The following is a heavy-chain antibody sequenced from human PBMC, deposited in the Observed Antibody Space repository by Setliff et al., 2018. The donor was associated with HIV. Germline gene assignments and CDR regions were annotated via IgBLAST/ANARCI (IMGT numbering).Heavy chain of an antibody. J-gene: IGHJ5*02. CDR1: GYTFTSYY. V-gene: IGHV1-46*01. CDR3: ARDHGGNSGYNWFDP. Sequence: ASVKVSCKASGYTFTSYYMHWVRQAPGQGLEWMGTINPSGGSTSYAQKFQGRVTMTRDTSTSTVYMELSSLRSEDTAVYYCARDHGGNSGYNWFDPWGQGTLVTVSS. CDR2: INPSGGST. D-gene: IGHD2-21*02.